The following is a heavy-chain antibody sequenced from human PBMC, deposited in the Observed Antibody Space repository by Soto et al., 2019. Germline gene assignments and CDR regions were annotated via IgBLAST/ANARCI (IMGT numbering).Heavy chain of an antibody. CDR2: IDPSDSYT. V-gene: IGHV5-10-1*01. Sequence: GESLKISCKGSGYSFTSYWISWVRQMPGKGLEWIGRIDPSDSYTNYSPSFQGHVTISADKSISTAYLQWSSLKASDTAMYYCALYSYRSSKPLDYWGQGTLVAVSS. D-gene: IGHD6-6*01. CDR1: GYSFTSYW. J-gene: IGHJ4*02. CDR3: ALYSYRSSKPLDY.